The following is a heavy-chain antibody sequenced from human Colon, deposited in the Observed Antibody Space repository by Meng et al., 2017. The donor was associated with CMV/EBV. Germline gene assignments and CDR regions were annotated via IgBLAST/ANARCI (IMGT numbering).Heavy chain of an antibody. CDR2: IGSGGNSA. J-gene: IGHJ4*02. CDR3: AKDGGFGGNEFFDS. V-gene: IGHV3-23*03. CDR1: GFTFGSYA. D-gene: IGHD5-12*01. Sequence: GESLKISCVASGFTFGSYAMNWVRQAPGKGLEWLAFIGSGGNSAYYADSVKGRFTISRDNSKSTLYLEMTSLRVDDTALYFCAKDGGFGGNEFFDSLGQGALVTVSS.